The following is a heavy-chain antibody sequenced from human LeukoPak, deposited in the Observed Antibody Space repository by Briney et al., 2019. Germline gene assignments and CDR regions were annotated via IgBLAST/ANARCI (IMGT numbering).Heavy chain of an antibody. V-gene: IGHV3-30*18. CDR2: ISPDGNLE. Sequence: GGSLRLSCAASGFTFTTFGIHWVRQAPGKGLEWVAAISPDGNLEYYTDSVQGRFTVSRDNSKNMIYLQMNSLRGEDSALCYCAKINNNDDYWGHGTLVTVSS. J-gene: IGHJ4*01. CDR1: GFTFTTFG. CDR3: AKINNNDDY. D-gene: IGHD1/OR15-1a*01.